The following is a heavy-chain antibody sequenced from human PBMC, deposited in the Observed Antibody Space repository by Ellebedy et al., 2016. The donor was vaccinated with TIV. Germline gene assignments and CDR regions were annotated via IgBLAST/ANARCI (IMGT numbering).Heavy chain of an antibody. D-gene: IGHD1-1*01. J-gene: IGHJ4*02. Sequence: GESLKISCKGSGYSFTNYWIGWVRQMPGKGLEWMAIIYPGDSNTLYSPSFQGQVTISADKSSGTAYLQWSSLKASDSAMYYCARRPTYGPLEFFDYWGQGTLVTVSS. CDR1: GYSFTNYW. CDR3: ARRPTYGPLEFFDY. V-gene: IGHV5-51*01. CDR2: IYPGDSNT.